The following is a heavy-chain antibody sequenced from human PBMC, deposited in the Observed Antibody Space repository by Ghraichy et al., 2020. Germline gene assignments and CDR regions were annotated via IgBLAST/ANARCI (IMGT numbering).Heavy chain of an antibody. CDR2: IYYSGST. CDR3: ARNQVGTTLGAFDI. D-gene: IGHD1-26*01. V-gene: IGHV4-59*01. J-gene: IGHJ3*02. CDR1: GGSISSYC. Sequence: SETLSLTCTVSGGSISSYCWSWIRLPPGKGLEWIGYIYYSGSTNYNPSLKSRVTISLDTSKNQFSLKLSSVTAADTAVYYCARNQVGTTLGAFDIWGQGTMVTVSS.